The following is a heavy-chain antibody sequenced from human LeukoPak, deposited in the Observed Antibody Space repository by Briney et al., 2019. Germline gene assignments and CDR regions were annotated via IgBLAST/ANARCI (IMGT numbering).Heavy chain of an antibody. CDR2: LSGSGDST. CDR3: AKRYCSSTSCYSIDY. CDR1: GFTFNSYA. Sequence: GGSLRLSCAASGFTFNSYAMSRVRQAPGKGLEWVSVLSGSGDSTYYADSVKGRFTISRDNSKNTLYLQMNSLRVEDTAVYYCAKRYCSSTSCYSIDYWGQGTLVTVSS. D-gene: IGHD2-2*01. V-gene: IGHV3-23*01. J-gene: IGHJ4*02.